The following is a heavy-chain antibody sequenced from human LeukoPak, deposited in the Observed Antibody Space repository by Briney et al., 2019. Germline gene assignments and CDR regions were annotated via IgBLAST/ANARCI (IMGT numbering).Heavy chain of an antibody. Sequence: HPGGSLRLSCAASGFTFSNYWMTWVRQAPGKGLEWVANIKEDGSEKYYVDSVRGRFTISRDNAKNSLYLQMNSLRAEDTAVYYCATASAAMIEIWGQGTMVTVSS. CDR1: GFTFSNYW. J-gene: IGHJ3*02. V-gene: IGHV3-7*01. D-gene: IGHD2-2*01. CDR3: ATASAAMIEI. CDR2: IKEDGSEK.